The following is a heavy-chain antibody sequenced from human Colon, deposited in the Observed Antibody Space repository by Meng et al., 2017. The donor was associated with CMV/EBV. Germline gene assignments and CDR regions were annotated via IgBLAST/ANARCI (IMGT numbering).Heavy chain of an antibody. CDR2: LYHTGST. Sequence: WVRQAPGKGLEWIGSLYHTGSTYYNPSLKSRVTMPVDTSKNQFSLELSSVTAADTAVYYCARAPTRTGNNWFDPWGQGTLVTVSS. D-gene: IGHD3/OR15-3a*01. J-gene: IGHJ5*02. CDR3: ARAPTRTGNNWFDP. V-gene: IGHV4-38-2*02.